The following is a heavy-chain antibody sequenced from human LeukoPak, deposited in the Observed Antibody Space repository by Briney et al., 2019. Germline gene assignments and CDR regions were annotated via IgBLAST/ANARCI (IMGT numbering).Heavy chain of an antibody. Sequence: PSETLSLTCAVYCGSFSGYYWSWIRQPPGKGLEWIGEINHSGSTNYNPSLKSRVTISVDTSKNQFSLKLSSVTAADTAVYYCARGRHSRVYCSGGSCYSGWFDPWGQGTLVTVSS. CDR1: CGSFSGYY. D-gene: IGHD2-15*01. J-gene: IGHJ5*02. CDR3: ARGRHSRVYCSGGSCYSGWFDP. V-gene: IGHV4-34*01. CDR2: INHSGST.